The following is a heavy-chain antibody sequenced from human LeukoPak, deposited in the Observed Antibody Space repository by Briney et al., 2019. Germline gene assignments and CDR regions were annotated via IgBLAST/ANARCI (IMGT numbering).Heavy chain of an antibody. CDR1: GYTFTSYY. CDR2: INPSGGST. V-gene: IGHV1-46*01. J-gene: IGHJ4*02. CDR3: ARARGGGSSWYVSFDY. Sequence: ASVKVSCKASGYTFTSYYMHWVRQAPGQGLEWMGIINPSGGSTSYAQKFQGRVTITRDTSASTAYMELSSLRSEDTAVYYCARARGGGSSWYVSFDYWGQGTLVTVSS. D-gene: IGHD6-13*01.